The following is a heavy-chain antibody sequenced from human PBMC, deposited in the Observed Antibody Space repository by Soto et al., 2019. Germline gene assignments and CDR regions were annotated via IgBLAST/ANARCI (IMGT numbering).Heavy chain of an antibody. D-gene: IGHD3-3*01. CDR3: ARQIGVVIIAYYYYGMDV. Sequence: PSETLSLTCTVSGGSISSSSYYWGWIRQPPGKGLEWIGSIYYSGSTYYNPSLKSRVTISVDTSKNQFSLKLSSVTAADTAVYYCARQIGVVIIAYYYYGMDVWGQGTTVTVSS. V-gene: IGHV4-39*01. CDR1: GGSISSSSYY. J-gene: IGHJ6*02. CDR2: IYYSGST.